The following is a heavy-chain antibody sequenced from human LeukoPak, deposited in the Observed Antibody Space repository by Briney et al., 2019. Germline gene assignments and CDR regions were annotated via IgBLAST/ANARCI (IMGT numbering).Heavy chain of an antibody. CDR2: ISYDGSNK. CDR3: TRDGPYMDV. Sequence: PGGSLRLSCAASAARFTFLSYGMHWVRQAPGKGLEWVALISYDGSNKYYGDSVKGRFTISRDNSKDTLYLQMNNLRPEDTAVYYCTRDGPYMDVWGEGTTVTVSS. CDR1: AARFTFLSYG. J-gene: IGHJ6*03. V-gene: IGHV3-30*19.